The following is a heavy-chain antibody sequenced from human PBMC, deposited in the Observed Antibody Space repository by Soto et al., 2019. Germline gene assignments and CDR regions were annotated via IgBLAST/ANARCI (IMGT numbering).Heavy chain of an antibody. CDR1: GGSISSSNW. D-gene: IGHD2-2*01. J-gene: IGHJ6*02. Sequence: QVQLQESGPGLVKPSGTLSLTCAVSGGSISSSNWWSWVRQPPGKGLEWIGEIYHSGSTNYNPSLKSRVTISVDKSKNQFSLKLSSVTAADTAVYHCARDWAEDIVVVPAAMGAYYYGMDVWGQGTTVTVSS. CDR3: ARDWAEDIVVVPAAMGAYYYGMDV. CDR2: IYHSGST. V-gene: IGHV4-4*02.